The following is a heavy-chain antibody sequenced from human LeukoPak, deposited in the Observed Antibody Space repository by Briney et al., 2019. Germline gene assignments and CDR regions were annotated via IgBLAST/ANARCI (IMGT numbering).Heavy chain of an antibody. CDR1: GFTYNNYQ. J-gene: IGHJ4*02. V-gene: IGHV3-48*03. CDR2: ISSSGRTI. Sequence: GGSLRLSCAASGFTYNNYQMNWLRQAPGKGLECMSYISSSGRTIYYADSLKGRFTVSRDNAKDSLYLRMNNLRAEDTAVYYCARGEYYFDYWGQGTLVTVSS. CDR3: ARGEYYFDY.